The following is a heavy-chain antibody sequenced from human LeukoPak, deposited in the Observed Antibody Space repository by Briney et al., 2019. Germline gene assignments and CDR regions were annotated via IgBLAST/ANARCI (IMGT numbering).Heavy chain of an antibody. V-gene: IGHV4-31*03. Sequence: TLSLTCTVSGGSISSGGYYWSWIRQHPGKGLEWIGYIYYSGNSYYNPSLKSRVTISVDTSKNQFSLKLSSVTAADTAVYYCARGAWLQDGGVCDYWGQGTLVTVSS. CDR3: ARGAWLQDGGVCDY. J-gene: IGHJ4*02. CDR1: GGSISSGGYY. D-gene: IGHD5-24*01. CDR2: IYYSGNS.